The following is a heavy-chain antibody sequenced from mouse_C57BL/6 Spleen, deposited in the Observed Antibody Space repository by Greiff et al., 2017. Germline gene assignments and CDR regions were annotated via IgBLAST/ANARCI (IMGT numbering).Heavy chain of an antibody. V-gene: IGHV3-6*01. CDR2: ISYDGSN. Sequence: EVKLQESGPGLVKPSQSLSLTCSVTGYSITSGYYWNWIRQFPGNKLEWMGYISYDGSNNYNPSLKNRISITRDTSKNQFFLKLNSVTTEDTATYYCARKRDYYDYPYAMDYWGQGTSVTVSS. CDR1: GYSITSGYY. D-gene: IGHD2-4*01. CDR3: ARKRDYYDYPYAMDY. J-gene: IGHJ4*01.